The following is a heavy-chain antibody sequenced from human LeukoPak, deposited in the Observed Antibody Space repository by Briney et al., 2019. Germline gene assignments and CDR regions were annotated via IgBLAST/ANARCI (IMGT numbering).Heavy chain of an antibody. CDR1: GGSFSGYY. D-gene: IGHD6-13*01. CDR3: ARGGWYSSSWYGY. Sequence: SETLSRTCAVYGGSFSGYYWSWIRQPPGKGLEWIGEINHSGSTNYNPSLKSRVTISVDTSKNQFSLKLSSVTAADTAVYYCARGGWYSSSWYGYWGRGTLVTVSS. J-gene: IGHJ4*02. CDR2: INHSGST. V-gene: IGHV4-34*01.